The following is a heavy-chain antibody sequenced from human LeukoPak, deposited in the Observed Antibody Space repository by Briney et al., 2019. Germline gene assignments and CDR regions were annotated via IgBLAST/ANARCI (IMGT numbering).Heavy chain of an antibody. Sequence: GGSLRLSCAASGFSFGTYSMNWVRQAPGKGLEWVSFISSSSIYIYYADSVKGRFTISRDNAKNSLHLQMNSVRAEDTAVYYCARRSLTMIATIEYWGHGTLVTVSS. CDR3: ARRSLTMIATIEY. V-gene: IGHV3-21*04. J-gene: IGHJ4*01. D-gene: IGHD3-22*01. CDR2: ISSSSIYI. CDR1: GFSFGTYS.